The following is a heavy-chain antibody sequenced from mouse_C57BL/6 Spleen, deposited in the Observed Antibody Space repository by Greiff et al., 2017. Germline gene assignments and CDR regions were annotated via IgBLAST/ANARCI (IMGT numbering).Heavy chain of an antibody. V-gene: IGHV1-52*01. CDR3: ARDSSGYGGYAMDY. J-gene: IGHJ4*01. Sequence: VQLQQPGAELVRPGSSVKLSCKASGYTFTSYWMHWVKQRPIQGLEWIGNIDPSDSETHYNQKFKDKATLTVDKSSSTAYMQLSSLTSEDSAVYYCARDSSGYGGYAMDYWGQGTSVTVSS. D-gene: IGHD3-2*02. CDR2: IDPSDSET. CDR1: GYTFTSYW.